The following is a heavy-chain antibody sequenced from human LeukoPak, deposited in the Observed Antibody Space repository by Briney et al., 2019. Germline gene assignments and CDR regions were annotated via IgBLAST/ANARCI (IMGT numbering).Heavy chain of an antibody. J-gene: IGHJ4*02. V-gene: IGHV3-7*03. CDR1: GFIFSDYW. CDR2: IKQYGTVK. CDR3: AKEVDCPSDCLFFHS. D-gene: IGHD2-21*02. Sequence: GGSLRLSCAASGFIFSDYWMTWVRQAPGKGLEWVANIKQYGTVKHYVQSVKGRFTTSRDNAKNSLYLQMNSLRPEDTALYHCAKEVDCPSDCLFFHSWGQGTLVTVSS.